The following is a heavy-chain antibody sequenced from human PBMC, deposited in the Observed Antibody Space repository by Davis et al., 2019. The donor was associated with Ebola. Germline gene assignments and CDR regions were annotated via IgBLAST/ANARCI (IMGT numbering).Heavy chain of an antibody. CDR1: GFTFSSYD. CDR2: IGTAGDT. V-gene: IGHV3-13*01. CDR3: ARETTRGAFDI. J-gene: IGHJ3*02. D-gene: IGHD1-7*01. Sequence: GESLKISCAASGFTFSSYDMHWVRQATGKGLEWVSAIGTAGDTYYPGSVKGRFTISRENAKNSLYLQMNSLRAGDTVVYYCARETTRGAFDIWGQGTMVTVSS.